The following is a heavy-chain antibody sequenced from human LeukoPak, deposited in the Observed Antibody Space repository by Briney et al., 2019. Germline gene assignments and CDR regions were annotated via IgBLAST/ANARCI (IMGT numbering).Heavy chain of an antibody. J-gene: IGHJ6*03. CDR1: GGSISSSNW. Sequence: SETLSLTCAVSGGSISSSNWWSWVRQPPGKGLEWIGEIYHSGSTNYNPSLKSRVTISVDTSKNQFSLKLSSVTAADTAVYYCASSSGYYYYMDVWGKGTTVTISS. CDR3: ASSSGYYYYMDV. D-gene: IGHD6-19*01. V-gene: IGHV4-4*02. CDR2: IYHSGST.